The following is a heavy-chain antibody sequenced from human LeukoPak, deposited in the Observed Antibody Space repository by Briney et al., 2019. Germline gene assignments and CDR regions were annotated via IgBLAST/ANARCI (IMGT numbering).Heavy chain of an antibody. V-gene: IGHV1-46*01. D-gene: IGHD3-3*01. CDR1: GYTFASYY. J-gene: IGHJ4*02. CDR2: INSSGGST. CDR3: ARDGITIFGVVDY. Sequence: ASVKVSCKASGYTFASYYMHWVRQAPGQGLEWMGIINSSGGSTSYAQKFQGRVTMTRDMSTSTVYMELSSLRSEDTAVYYCARDGITIFGVVDYWGQGTLVTVSS.